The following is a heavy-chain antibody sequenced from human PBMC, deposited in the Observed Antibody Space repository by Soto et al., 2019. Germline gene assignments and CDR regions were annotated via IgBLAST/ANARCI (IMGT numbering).Heavy chain of an antibody. CDR1: GFTFGRYY. CDR3: VREVRRDFDY. CDR2: ISSTGSPI. Sequence: GGSLRDSCAGSGFTFGRYYMNWVRPAPGKGLEWVSYISSTGSPIYYADSVQGRFTISRDNANNSLYLQMNSLRAEDTALYYCVREVRRDFDYWGQATPVTVSS. J-gene: IGHJ4*02. D-gene: IGHD3-10*01. V-gene: IGHV3-48*03.